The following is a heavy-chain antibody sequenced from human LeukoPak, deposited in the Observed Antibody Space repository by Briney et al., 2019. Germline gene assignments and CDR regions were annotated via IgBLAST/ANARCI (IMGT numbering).Heavy chain of an antibody. Sequence: PGGSLRLSCAASGFTFSSYGMSWVRQAPGKGLEWVSAISGSGGSTYYADSVKGRFTISRDNAKNSLYLQMNSLRAEDTAVYYCARETAHGIQLPTKDYFDYWGQGTLVTVSS. D-gene: IGHD5-18*01. CDR3: ARETAHGIQLPTKDYFDY. CDR1: GFTFSSYG. CDR2: ISGSGGST. J-gene: IGHJ4*02. V-gene: IGHV3-23*01.